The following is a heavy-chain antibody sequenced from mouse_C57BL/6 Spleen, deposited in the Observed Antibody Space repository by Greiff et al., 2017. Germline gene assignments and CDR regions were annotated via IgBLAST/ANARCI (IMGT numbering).Heavy chain of an antibody. CDR1: GFTFSSYG. Sequence: EVQRVESGGDLVKPGGSLKLSCAASGFTFSSYGMSWVRQTPDKRLEWVATISSGGSYTYYPDSVKGRFTISRDNAKNTLYLQMSSLKSEDTAMYYCAPRGYGSSPFAYWGQGTLVTVSA. V-gene: IGHV5-6*01. CDR3: APRGYGSSPFAY. CDR2: ISSGGSYT. J-gene: IGHJ3*01. D-gene: IGHD1-1*01.